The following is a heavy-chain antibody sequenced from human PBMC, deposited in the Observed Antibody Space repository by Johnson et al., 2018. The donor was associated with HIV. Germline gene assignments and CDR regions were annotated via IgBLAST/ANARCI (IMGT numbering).Heavy chain of an antibody. Sequence: QVQLVESGGGVVQPGGSLRLSCAASGFTFSSYGMHWVRQAPGKGLEWVAVISYDGSNKYYVDSVKGRFTISRDNAKNSLYLQMNSLRAEDTAVYYCASDNLWEPPPDDAFDIWGQGTMVTVSS. CDR3: ASDNLWEPPPDDAFDI. CDR2: ISYDGSNK. D-gene: IGHD1-26*01. CDR1: GFTFSSYG. V-gene: IGHV3-30*03. J-gene: IGHJ3*02.